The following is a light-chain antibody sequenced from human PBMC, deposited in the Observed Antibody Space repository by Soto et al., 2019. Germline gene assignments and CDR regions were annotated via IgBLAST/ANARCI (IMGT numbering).Light chain of an antibody. CDR3: QSYDTSLSGSGV. V-gene: IGLV1-40*01. J-gene: IGLJ1*01. CDR1: SSNIGAGYD. CDR2: SNN. Sequence: QSVLTQPPSVSGAPGQRVTISCTGTSSNIGAGYDVHWYQQLPGTAPKLLIYSNNNRPSGVPERFSGSKSGTSASLAITGLQAEDEADYYCQSYDTSLSGSGVFGTGTKLTVL.